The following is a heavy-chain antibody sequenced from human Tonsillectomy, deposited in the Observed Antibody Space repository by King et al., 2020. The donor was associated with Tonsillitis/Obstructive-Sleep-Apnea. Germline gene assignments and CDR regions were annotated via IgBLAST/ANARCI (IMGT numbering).Heavy chain of an antibody. D-gene: IGHD6-13*01. V-gene: IGHV3-30*18. J-gene: IGHJ4*02. CDR1: GFTFSSYG. CDR3: AKDRSSSWTFDY. CDR2: ISYDGSKI. Sequence: VQLVESGGGVVQPGRSLRLSCAASGFTFSSYGIHWVRQAPGKGLEWVAIISYDGSKIYYADSVKGRFTISRDNSKNTLYLQMNSLRGEDTAVYYCAKDRSSSWTFDYWGQGTLVTVSS.